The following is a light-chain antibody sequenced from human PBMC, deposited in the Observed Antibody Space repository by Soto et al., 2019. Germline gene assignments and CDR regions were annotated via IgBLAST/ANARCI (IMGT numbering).Light chain of an antibody. CDR1: QSVNSNY. J-gene: IGKJ1*01. V-gene: IGKV3-20*01. Sequence: EIVLTQSPGTLSLSPGERATLSCRASQSVNSNYFAWYQHKPGQGPRVLMYGTSSRATGIPDRFSGSGSEIDFTLIISRLEPEDFALYYCQQYDTSPRTFGQGTKVEI. CDR2: GTS. CDR3: QQYDTSPRT.